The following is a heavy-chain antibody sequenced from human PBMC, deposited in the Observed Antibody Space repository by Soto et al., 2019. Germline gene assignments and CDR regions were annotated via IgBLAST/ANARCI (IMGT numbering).Heavy chain of an antibody. V-gene: IGHV3-48*02. Sequence: EVQLVETGGGLVQPGGSLRLSCAASGFSFRNYGMNWVRQAPGKGLEWVSYIKSRSGSVYYADSVEGRFTISRDNAKNLVYLQMNSLRDEDTAVYYCARDDGTAAALNFEFWGQGTLVTVSS. CDR3: ARDDGTAAALNFEF. D-gene: IGHD6-25*01. J-gene: IGHJ4*02. CDR2: IKSRSGSV. CDR1: GFSFRNYG.